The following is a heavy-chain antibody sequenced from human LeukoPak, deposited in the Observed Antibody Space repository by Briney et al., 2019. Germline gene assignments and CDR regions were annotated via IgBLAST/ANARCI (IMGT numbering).Heavy chain of an antibody. CDR2: IYYSGST. Sequence: MASETLSLTCTVSGGSISSGDYYWSWIRQHPGKGLEWIGYIYYSGSTYYNPSLKSRVTISVDTSKNQFSLKLSSVTAADTAVYYCARDQYYGSGSLGSYYYYGMDVWGQGTTVTVSS. V-gene: IGHV4-31*03. J-gene: IGHJ6*02. CDR3: ARDQYYGSGSLGSYYYYGMDV. CDR1: GGSISSGDYY. D-gene: IGHD3-10*01.